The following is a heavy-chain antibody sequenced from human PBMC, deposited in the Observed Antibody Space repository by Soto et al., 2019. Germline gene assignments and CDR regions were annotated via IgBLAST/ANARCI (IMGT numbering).Heavy chain of an antibody. CDR1: GYTFTHYH. CDR2: INPSGGST. V-gene: IGHV1-46*01. J-gene: IGHJ1*01. CDR3: AREAINSSGYSRYFQH. Sequence: ASVKVSCKASGYTFTHYHVYWVRQAPGRGLEWLGMINPSGGSTTYAQNLQGRVTMARDTSTNTVYMELSSLRSEDTAVYYCAREAINSSGYSRYFQHWGQGTLVTVSS. D-gene: IGHD3-22*01.